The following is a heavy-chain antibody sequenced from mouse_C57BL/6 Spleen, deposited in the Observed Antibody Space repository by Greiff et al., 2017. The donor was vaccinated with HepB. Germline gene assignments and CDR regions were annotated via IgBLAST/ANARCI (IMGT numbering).Heavy chain of an antibody. J-gene: IGHJ2*01. CDR1: GYTFTSYW. CDR3: AREITTVVGRFDY. D-gene: IGHD1-1*01. CDR2: IYPSDSET. V-gene: IGHV1-61*01. Sequence: VQLQQPGAELVRPGSSVKLSCKASGYTFTSYWMDWVKQRPGQGLEWIGNIYPSDSETHYNQKFKDKATLTVDKSSSTAYMQLSSLTSEDSAVYYCAREITTVVGRFDYWGQGTTLTVSS.